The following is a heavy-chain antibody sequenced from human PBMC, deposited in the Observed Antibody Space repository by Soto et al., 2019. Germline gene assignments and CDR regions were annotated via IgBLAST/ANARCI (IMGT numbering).Heavy chain of an antibody. CDR2: IYSGGST. CDR3: ARDQDSLNGSYSDY. Sequence: GGSLRLSCAASGFTVSSNYMSWVRQAPGKGLEWVSVIYSGGSTYYADSVKGRFTISRDNSKNTLYLQMNSLRAEDTAVYYCARDQDSLNGSYSDYWGQGTLVTVSS. D-gene: IGHD1-1*01. CDR1: GFTVSSNY. V-gene: IGHV3-53*01. J-gene: IGHJ4*02.